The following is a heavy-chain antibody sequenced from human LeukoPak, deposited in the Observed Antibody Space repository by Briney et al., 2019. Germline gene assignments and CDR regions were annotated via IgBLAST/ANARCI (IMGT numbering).Heavy chain of an antibody. V-gene: IGHV1-2*02. D-gene: IGHD6-19*01. Sequence: ASVKVSCKASGYTFTGYYMHWVRQAPGQGLEWMGWINPNSGGTNYAQKFQGRVTMTRDTSISTAYMELSRLRSDDTAVYYCLCSGWYIERLDAFDIWGQGTMVTVSS. CDR2: INPNSGGT. J-gene: IGHJ3*02. CDR1: GYTFTGYY. CDR3: LCSGWYIERLDAFDI.